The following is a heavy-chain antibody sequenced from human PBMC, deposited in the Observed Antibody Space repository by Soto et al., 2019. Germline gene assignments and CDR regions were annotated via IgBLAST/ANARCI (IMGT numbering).Heavy chain of an antibody. J-gene: IGHJ4*02. CDR3: ARGLYCGGGCYSHFDY. V-gene: IGHV1-69*01. CDR1: GGTFSNYP. D-gene: IGHD2-21*02. Sequence: VQLVQSGAEVKKPGSSVKVSSKASGGTFSNYPFIGFRQPPGQGLDWLGGIIPIFGPTDYGQRFQGRVTITADESTNTAYMELSSLRSDDTAVYYCARGLYCGGGCYSHFDYWGQGTLVTVSS. CDR2: IIPIFGPT.